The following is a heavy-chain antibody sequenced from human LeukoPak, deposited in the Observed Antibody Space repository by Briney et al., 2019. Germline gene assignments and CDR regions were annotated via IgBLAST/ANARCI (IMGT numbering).Heavy chain of an antibody. CDR3: ASDSSGYAGDTDAFDI. D-gene: IGHD3-22*01. CDR1: GYTFTSYG. CDR2: ISAYNGNT. Sequence: ASVKVSCKASGYTFTSYGISWVRQAPGQGLEWMGLISAYNGNTNYAQKLQDRVTMTTDTSTSTVHMELSSLRSEDTAVYYCASDSSGYAGDTDAFDIWGQGTMVTVSS. J-gene: IGHJ3*02. V-gene: IGHV1-18*01.